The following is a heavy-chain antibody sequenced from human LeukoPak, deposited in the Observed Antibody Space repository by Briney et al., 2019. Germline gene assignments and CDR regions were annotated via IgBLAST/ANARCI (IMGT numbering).Heavy chain of an antibody. CDR2: IYYSGST. CDR1: GGSISSSSYY. CDR3: ARPRSLRDAFDI. V-gene: IGHV4-39*01. J-gene: IGHJ3*02. Sequence: SETLSLTCTVSGGSISSSSYYWGWIRRPPGKGLEWIGSIYYSGSTYYNPSLKSRVTISVDTSKNQFSLKLSSVTAADTAVYYCARPRSLRDAFDIWGQGTMVTVSS.